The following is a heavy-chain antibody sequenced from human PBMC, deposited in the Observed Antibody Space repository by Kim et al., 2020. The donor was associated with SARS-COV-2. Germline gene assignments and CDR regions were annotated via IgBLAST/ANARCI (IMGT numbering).Heavy chain of an antibody. J-gene: IGHJ5*02. Sequence: NPSLKSRVTISVDTSKNQFSLKLSSVTAADTAVYYCARGVPGVLGDWFDPWGQGTLVTVSS. CDR3: ARGVPGVLGDWFDP. V-gene: IGHV4-34*01. D-gene: IGHD3-10*01.